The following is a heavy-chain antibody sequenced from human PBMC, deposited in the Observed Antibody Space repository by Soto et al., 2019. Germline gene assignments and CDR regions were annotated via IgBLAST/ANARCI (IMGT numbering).Heavy chain of an antibody. V-gene: IGHV3-53*01. CDR1: GFTVSSTY. CDR3: ASSRYTGTYSGRFLDY. J-gene: IGHJ4*02. D-gene: IGHD1-26*01. CDR2: LYNGTDT. Sequence: GGSLRLSCAASGFTVSSTYLTWVRQAPGKGLEWVAILYNGTDTVYADSVKTRFTIYTDSSKNTFYLQMNGLRAEDTARYFCASSRYTGTYSGRFLDYWGQGSLVTVSS.